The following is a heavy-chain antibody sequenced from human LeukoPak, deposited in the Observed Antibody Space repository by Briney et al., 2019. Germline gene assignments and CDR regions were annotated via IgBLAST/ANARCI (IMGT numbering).Heavy chain of an antibody. J-gene: IGHJ3*02. D-gene: IGHD3-9*01. CDR3: ARGYYDILIGPPEDAFDI. CDR2: IYYSGST. V-gene: IGHV4-59*12. CDR1: GGSISSYY. Sequence: PSETLSLTCTVSGGSISSYYWSWIRQPPGKGLEWIGYIYYSGSTNYNPSLKSRVTISVDTSKNQFSLKLSSVTAADTAVYYCARGYYDILIGPPEDAFDIWGQGTMVTVSS.